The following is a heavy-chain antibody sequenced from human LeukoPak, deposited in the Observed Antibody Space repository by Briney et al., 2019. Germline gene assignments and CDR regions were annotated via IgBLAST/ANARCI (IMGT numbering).Heavy chain of an antibody. CDR2: IRYDGSNK. D-gene: IGHD2-2*03. CDR1: GFTFSSYG. Sequence: GGSLRLSCAASGFTFSSYGMHWVRQAPGKGLEWVAFIRYDGSNKYYADSVKGRFTISKDNSKNTLYLQMNSLRAEDTAVYYCATLDMDIVVVPAAIAGYFDLWGRGTLVTVSS. CDR3: ATLDMDIVVVPAAIAGYFDL. J-gene: IGHJ2*01. V-gene: IGHV3-30*02.